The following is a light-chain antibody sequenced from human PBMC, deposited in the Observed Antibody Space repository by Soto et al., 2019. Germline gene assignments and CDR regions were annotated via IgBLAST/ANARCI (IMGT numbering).Light chain of an antibody. V-gene: IGKV3-20*01. Sequence: EIVLTQSPGTLSLSPGERATLSCRASQSVTINYLAWYQQKPGQAPRLLVYGASTRATGIPDRFSGSGSGTDFTLTINRLEHEDFAVYYCQQYGSSQFTFGPGTKVDIK. CDR1: QSVTINY. CDR3: QQYGSSQFT. J-gene: IGKJ3*01. CDR2: GAS.